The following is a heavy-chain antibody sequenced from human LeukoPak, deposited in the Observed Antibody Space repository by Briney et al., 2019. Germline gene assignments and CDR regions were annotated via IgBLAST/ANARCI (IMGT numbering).Heavy chain of an antibody. CDR1: GGTFSSYA. V-gene: IGHV1-69*13. D-gene: IGHD1-26*01. J-gene: IGHJ4*02. Sequence: ASVKVSCKASGGTFSSYAISWVRQAPGQGLEWMGGIIPIFGTANYAQKFQGRVTITADESTSTAYMELSSLRSEDTAVYYCATESIVGATTFDYWGQGTLVTVSS. CDR3: ATESIVGATTFDY. CDR2: IIPIFGTA.